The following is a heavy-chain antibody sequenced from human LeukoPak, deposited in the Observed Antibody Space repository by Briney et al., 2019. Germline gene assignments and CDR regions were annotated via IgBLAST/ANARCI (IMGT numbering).Heavy chain of an antibody. CDR3: ARGSGKFDY. J-gene: IGHJ4*02. CDR1: GLPIGDFA. V-gene: IGHV3-43*02. CDR2: ISGDGVST. Sequence: GGSLRLSCVASGLPIGDFAMHWVRQAPGQGLEWVSLISGDGVSTFFTDSVKGRFSISRDNSKNSLFLEMSSLRTEDTAMYYCARGSGKFDYWGQGT.